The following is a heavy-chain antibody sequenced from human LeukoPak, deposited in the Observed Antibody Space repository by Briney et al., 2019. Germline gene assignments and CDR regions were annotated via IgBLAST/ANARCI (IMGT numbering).Heavy chain of an antibody. V-gene: IGHV1-46*01. D-gene: IGHD3-22*01. CDR2: INPSGGST. CDR1: GYTFTSYY. Sequence: ASVKVSCKASGYTFTSYYMHWVRQAPGQGLEWMGIINPSGGSTSYAQKFQGRVTMTRDTSTSTAYMELRSLRSDDTAVYYCAVAHYYDSSGYPYRYWGQGTLVTVSS. J-gene: IGHJ4*02. CDR3: AVAHYYDSSGYPYRY.